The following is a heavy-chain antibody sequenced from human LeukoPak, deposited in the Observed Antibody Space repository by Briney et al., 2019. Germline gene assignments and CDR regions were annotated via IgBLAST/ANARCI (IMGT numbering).Heavy chain of an antibody. CDR3: ARAIDYDILTGYYWPIDY. CDR1: GFTFSSYS. CDR2: ISSSSSYI. V-gene: IGHV3-21*01. Sequence: GGSLRLSCAASGFTFSSYSMNWVRPAPGKGLEWVSSISSSSSYIYYADSVKGRFTISRDNAKNSLYLQMNRLRAEDTAVYYCARAIDYDILTGYYWPIDYWGQGTLVTVSS. J-gene: IGHJ4*02. D-gene: IGHD3-9*01.